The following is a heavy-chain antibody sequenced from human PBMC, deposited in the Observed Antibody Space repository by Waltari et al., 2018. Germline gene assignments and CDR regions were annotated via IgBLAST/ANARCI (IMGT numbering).Heavy chain of an antibody. CDR2: QSYRSRWYS. V-gene: IGHV6-1*01. D-gene: IGHD1-7*01. CDR3: VRWNFFNYYGMDV. J-gene: IGHJ6*02. Sequence: VQLQQSGPGLVKPSQTLSLTCAISGDSVFSNRAAWNWVRQSPSRGLEWLGRQSYRSRWYSDYAVSVEGRITISTDTSGNQFSLHLNSVTPEDTAVYYCVRWNFFNYYGMDVWGQGTTVTVPS. CDR1: GDSVFSNRAA.